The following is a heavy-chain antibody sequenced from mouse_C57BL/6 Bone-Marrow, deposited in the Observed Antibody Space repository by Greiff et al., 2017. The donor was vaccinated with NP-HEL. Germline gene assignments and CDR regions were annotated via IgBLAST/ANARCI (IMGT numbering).Heavy chain of an antibody. Sequence: QVQLQQSGAELARPGASVKLSCKASGYTFTSYGISWVKQRTGQGLEWIGEIYPRSGNTYYNEKFKGKATLTADKSSSTAYMELRSLTSEDSAVXYCAKEKSYDYDGFAYWGRGTLVTVSA. D-gene: IGHD2-4*01. CDR3: AKEKSYDYDGFAY. J-gene: IGHJ3*01. CDR1: GYTFTSYG. V-gene: IGHV1-81*01. CDR2: IYPRSGNT.